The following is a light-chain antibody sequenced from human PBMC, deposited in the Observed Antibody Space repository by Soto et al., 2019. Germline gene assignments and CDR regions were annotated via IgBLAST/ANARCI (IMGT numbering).Light chain of an antibody. CDR3: QQYNSILS. J-gene: IGKJ4*01. V-gene: IGKV1-5*01. Sequence: DIQMTQSPSTLSSSLGDRVTITCRASQSISSWLAWYQQKPGKAPKLLIYDASSLEIGVPSRFSGSGSGTEFTLTISSMKPDDFATDYCQQYNSILSFGGGTKVDIK. CDR2: DAS. CDR1: QSISSW.